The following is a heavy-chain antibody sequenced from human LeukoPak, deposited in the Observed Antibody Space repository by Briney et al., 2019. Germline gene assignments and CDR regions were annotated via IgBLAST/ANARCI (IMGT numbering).Heavy chain of an antibody. Sequence: PSETLSLTCTVSGGSISSYYWSWIRQPAGRRLEWIGRIYTSGSTNYNPSLKSRVTMSVDTSKNQFSPKLSSVTAADTAVYYCAREADVEMDIRFDYWGQGTLVTVSS. V-gene: IGHV4-4*07. CDR1: GGSISSYY. CDR3: AREADVEMDIRFDY. D-gene: IGHD5-24*01. J-gene: IGHJ4*02. CDR2: IYTSGST.